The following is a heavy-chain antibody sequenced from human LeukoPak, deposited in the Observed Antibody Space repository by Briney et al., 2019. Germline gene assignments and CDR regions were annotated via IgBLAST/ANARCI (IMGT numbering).Heavy chain of an antibody. CDR3: ARWIRGVGYYYYGMDV. CDR2: IIPTFGTA. Sequence: ASVKVSCKASGGTFSSYAISWVRQAPGQGLEWMGGIIPTFGTANYAQKFQGRVTITADESTSTAYMELSSLRSEDTAVYYCARWIRGVGYYYYGMDVWGKGTTVTVSS. J-gene: IGHJ6*04. CDR1: GGTFSSYA. D-gene: IGHD5-18*01. V-gene: IGHV1-69*13.